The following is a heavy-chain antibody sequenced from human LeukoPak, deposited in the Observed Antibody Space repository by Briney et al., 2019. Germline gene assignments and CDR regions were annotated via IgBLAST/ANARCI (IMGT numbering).Heavy chain of an antibody. J-gene: IGHJ4*02. CDR3: ARPRGGYYYYFDY. CDR1: GGSIGSTNCY. Sequence: PSETLSLTCTVSGGSIGSTNCYWDWIRRPPGKGLEWIGSIYYSGSTYYNPSLKSRLTISVDTSKNQFSLKLNSVTAADTAVYYCARPRGGYYYYFDYWGQGTLVTVSS. V-gene: IGHV4-39*01. D-gene: IGHD3-22*01. CDR2: IYYSGST.